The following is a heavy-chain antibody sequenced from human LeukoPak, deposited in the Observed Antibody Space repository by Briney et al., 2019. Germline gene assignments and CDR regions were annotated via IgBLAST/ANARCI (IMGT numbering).Heavy chain of an antibody. CDR1: GFTFSSYW. D-gene: IGHD3-10*01. CDR3: ARDPSYYGSGSYLFDY. CDR2: INTDGSST. J-gene: IGHJ4*02. V-gene: IGHV3-74*01. Sequence: GGSLRLSCAASGFTFSSYWMHWVRQAPGKGLVWVSRINTDGSSTSYADSVKGRFTISRDNAKNTLYLQMGSLRAEDMAVYYCARDPSYYGSGSYLFDYWGQGTLVTVSS.